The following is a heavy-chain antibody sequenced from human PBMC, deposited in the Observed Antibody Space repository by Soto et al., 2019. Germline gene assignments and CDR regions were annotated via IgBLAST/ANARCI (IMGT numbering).Heavy chain of an antibody. V-gene: IGHV3-11*01. Sequence: QVQLVESGGGLVKPGGSLRLSCAASGFTFSDYYMSWIRQAPVKVLEWVSYISSSGSTIYYADSVKGRFTISRDNAKNSLYLQMNSLRAEDTAVYYCARDPYPNYCSSTSCYVGLTDYWGQGTLVTVSS. CDR1: GFTFSDYY. J-gene: IGHJ4*02. D-gene: IGHD2-2*01. CDR2: ISSSGSTI. CDR3: ARDPYPNYCSSTSCYVGLTDY.